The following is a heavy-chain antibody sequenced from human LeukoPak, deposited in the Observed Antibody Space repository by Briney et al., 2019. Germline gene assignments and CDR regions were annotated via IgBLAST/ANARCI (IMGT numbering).Heavy chain of an antibody. CDR1: GFTVSSNY. J-gene: IGHJ4*02. CDR3: ALNDGGNSPHFFDY. D-gene: IGHD4-23*01. CDR2: IYAGSGRNT. V-gene: IGHV3-53*05. Sequence: GGSLRLSRAASGFTVSSNYMSWVRQAPGKGLEWVSVIYAGSGRNTYYADSVKGRFTISRDTSKNTLYLQMNGLRPEDTAVYFCALNDGGNSPHFFDYWGQGTLVAVSS.